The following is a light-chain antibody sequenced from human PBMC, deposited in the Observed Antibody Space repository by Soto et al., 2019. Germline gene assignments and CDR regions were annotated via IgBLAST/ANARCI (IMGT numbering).Light chain of an antibody. J-gene: IGKJ2*01. CDR2: GAS. V-gene: IGKV3-15*01. CDR1: QSVSSN. CDR3: QQYNNWPPT. Sequence: EIVMTQSPATLSVSPGERATLSCRASQSVSSNLAWYQQKPGQAPRLLLYGASTRATGIPDRFSGSGSGTEFTLTVSSLHSEDFAVYYCQQYNNWPPTFGQGTNLEIK.